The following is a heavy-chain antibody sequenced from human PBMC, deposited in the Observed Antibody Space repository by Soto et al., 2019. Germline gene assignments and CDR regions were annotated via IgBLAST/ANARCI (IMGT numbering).Heavy chain of an antibody. V-gene: IGHV1-69*02. CDR3: ARVEGTRTTNFYHYMDV. J-gene: IGHJ6*03. Sequence: VQLVQSGAEVKRPGSSVKVSCKAPVGTFSDYNIAWVRQARGQGLEWMGRIIPKLGITNYAHKFQDRARITADNATSTAYMELTSLGYEDTAGYFCARVEGTRTTNFYHYMDVWGEGTSVTVS. CDR2: IIPKLGIT. D-gene: IGHD2-8*01. CDR1: VGTFSDYN.